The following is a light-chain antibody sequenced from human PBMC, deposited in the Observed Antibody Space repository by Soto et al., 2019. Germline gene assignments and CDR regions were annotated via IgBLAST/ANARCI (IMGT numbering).Light chain of an antibody. V-gene: IGKV3-20*01. J-gene: IGKJ4*01. CDR3: HQYECAPLT. Sequence: EIVLTQSPGTLSLSPGERATLSCRASQSVSSNYLAWYQQQPGQAPRLLICGSSSRATGIPDRFSGSGSGTDFTLTISRLEPEDSAVYYCHQYECAPLTFGQGTKVEIK. CDR1: QSVSSNY. CDR2: GSS.